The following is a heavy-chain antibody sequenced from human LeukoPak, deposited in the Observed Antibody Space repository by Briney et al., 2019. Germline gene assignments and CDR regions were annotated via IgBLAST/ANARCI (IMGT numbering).Heavy chain of an antibody. CDR1: GGSFSGYY. Sequence: SETLSLTCAAYGGSFSGYYWSWIRQPPGKGLEWIGEINHSGSTNYNPSLKSRVTISVDTSKNQFSLKLSSVTAADTAVYYCARARYDFWSGYYILIGDYFDYWGQGTLVTVSS. CDR2: INHSGST. CDR3: ARARYDFWSGYYILIGDYFDY. J-gene: IGHJ4*02. D-gene: IGHD3-3*01. V-gene: IGHV4-34*01.